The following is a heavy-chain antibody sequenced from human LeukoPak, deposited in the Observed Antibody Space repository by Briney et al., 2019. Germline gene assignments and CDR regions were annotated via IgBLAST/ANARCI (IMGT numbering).Heavy chain of an antibody. CDR1: GYTFTSYD. CDR2: MNPNSGGT. Sequence: ASVKVSCKASGYTFTSYDINWVRQATGQGLEWMGWMNPNSGGTNYAQKFQGRVTMTRDTSISTAYMELSRLRSDDTAVYYCVYSSSSNPLYWGQGTLVTVSS. CDR3: VYSSSSNPLY. J-gene: IGHJ4*02. V-gene: IGHV1-2*02. D-gene: IGHD6-6*01.